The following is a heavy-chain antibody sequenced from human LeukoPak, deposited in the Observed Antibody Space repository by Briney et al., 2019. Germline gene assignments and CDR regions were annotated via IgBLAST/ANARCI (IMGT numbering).Heavy chain of an antibody. CDR1: GYTFTGYY. V-gene: IGHV1-2*02. CDR2: INPNSGGT. J-gene: IGHJ4*02. CDR3: ARGDIDDTAMVTNY. D-gene: IGHD5-18*01. Sequence: GASVKVSCKASGYTFTGYYMHWVRQAPGQGLEWMGWINPNSGGTNYAQKFQGRVTMTRDTSISTAYMELGRLRSDDTAVYYCARGDIDDTAMVTNYWGQGTLVTVSS.